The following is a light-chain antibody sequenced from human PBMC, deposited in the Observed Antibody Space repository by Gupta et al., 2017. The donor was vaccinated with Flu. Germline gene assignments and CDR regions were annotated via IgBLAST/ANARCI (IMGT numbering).Light chain of an antibody. V-gene: IGKV1-33*01. CDR1: QEIGGF. J-gene: IGKJ2*01. CDR3: QQENNFSVT. CDR2: EAS. Sequence: PPTLSTSVVGRVTITCQASQEIGGFLGWYQQKPGQAPKLLIYEASNVETGVPSRFSGIGAGKNFYFTVDSLQPEDFAMYYCQQENNFSVTFGQGT.